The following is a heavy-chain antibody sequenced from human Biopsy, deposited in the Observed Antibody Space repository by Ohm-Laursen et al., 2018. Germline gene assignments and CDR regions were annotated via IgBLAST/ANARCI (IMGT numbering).Heavy chain of an antibody. D-gene: IGHD6-6*01. CDR1: GFSVSGYD. J-gene: IGHJ6*02. CDR3: ARVSSRRAREGGMDV. Sequence: SLRLSCSASGFSVSGYDMNWVRQAPGKGLEWVSYTSDTSSHIYDADSVRGRFTVARDIAKNSLYLQMNSLRVEDTAVYYCARVSSRRAREGGMDVWGQGTTVTVSS. CDR2: TSDTSSHI. V-gene: IGHV3-21*01.